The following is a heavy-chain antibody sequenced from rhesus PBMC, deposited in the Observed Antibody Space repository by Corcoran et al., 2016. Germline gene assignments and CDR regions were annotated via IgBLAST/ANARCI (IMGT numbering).Heavy chain of an antibody. V-gene: IGHV4-76*01. CDR1: GGSISGGYD. CDR2: IYGSRGIT. D-gene: IGHD1-38*01. Sequence: QVQLQESGPGVVKPSETLSLTCAVSGGSISGGYDWSWIRQPPGKGLDWIGYIYGSRGITNYNPSLKNLVTISKDASKNEFSLKRSSVTAADTAVYYGARDQSGTLEVDGYYCDYWGQGVLVTVSS. CDR3: ARDQSGTLEVDGYYCDY. J-gene: IGHJ4*01.